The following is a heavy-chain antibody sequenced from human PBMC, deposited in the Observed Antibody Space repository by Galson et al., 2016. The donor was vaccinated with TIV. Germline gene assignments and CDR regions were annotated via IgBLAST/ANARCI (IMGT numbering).Heavy chain of an antibody. CDR3: ARHGWEVAVSSTFDQ. V-gene: IGHV5-51*01. CDR2: IYPGDSDT. CDR1: GSSFNKYW. D-gene: IGHD6-19*01. Sequence: QSGAEVTKPGESLKISCKGSGSSFNKYWIGWVRQMPGKGLEWMGIIYPGDSDTRYSPSFQGQVTISADKSISTAYLQWSSLKAADTAIYYCARHGWEVAVSSTFDQWGQGTLVTVSS. J-gene: IGHJ4*02.